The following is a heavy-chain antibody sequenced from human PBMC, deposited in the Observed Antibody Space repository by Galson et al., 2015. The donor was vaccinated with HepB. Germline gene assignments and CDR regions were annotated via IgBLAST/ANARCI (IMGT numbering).Heavy chain of an antibody. J-gene: IGHJ6*02. Sequence: SLRLSCAASGFTFEDYAMHWVRQVPGRGLEWVSGISWKSDFTGYADSVRGRFTISRDNAKYSLYLQTNSLRTEDTALYYCAQDLTYYYGSGSYFVRMDAWGQGTTVTVS. CDR3: AQDLTYYYGSGSYFVRMDA. CDR1: GFTFEDYA. D-gene: IGHD3-10*01. V-gene: IGHV3-9*01. CDR2: ISWKSDFT.